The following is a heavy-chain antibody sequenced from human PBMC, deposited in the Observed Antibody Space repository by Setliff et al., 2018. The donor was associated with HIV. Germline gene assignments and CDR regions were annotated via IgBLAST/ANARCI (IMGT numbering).Heavy chain of an antibody. D-gene: IGHD2-2*01. V-gene: IGHV1-2*06. Sequence: GASVKVSCKASGYTFTDYYLHWVRQAPGQGPEWMGRINPNSGGSSYAQKFQGRVTMTRDTSISTAYMELSRLTSDDTAVYYCAKDVVVVTAAHFYFDYWGQGTLVTV. CDR2: INPNSGGS. CDR1: GYTFTDYY. CDR3: AKDVVVVTAAHFYFDY. J-gene: IGHJ4*02.